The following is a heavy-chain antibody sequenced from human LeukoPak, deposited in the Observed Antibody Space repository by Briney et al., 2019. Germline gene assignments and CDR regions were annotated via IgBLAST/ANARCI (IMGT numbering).Heavy chain of an antibody. CDR1: GFTFSSYS. Sequence: GGSLRLSCAASGFTFSSYSMNWVRQAPGKGLEWVSSISSSSSYIYYADSVKGRFTISRDNAKNSLYLQMNSLRAEDTAVYYCARDLRDEDCGGGSCYFDYWGQGTLLTVSS. CDR2: ISSSSSYI. D-gene: IGHD2-15*01. CDR3: ARDLRDEDCGGGSCYFDY. V-gene: IGHV3-21*01. J-gene: IGHJ4*02.